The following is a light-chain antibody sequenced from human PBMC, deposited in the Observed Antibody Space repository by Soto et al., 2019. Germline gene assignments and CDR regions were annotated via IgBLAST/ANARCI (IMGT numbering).Light chain of an antibody. V-gene: IGKV1-5*03. CDR1: QSISAW. CDR2: KAS. Sequence: DIQMTQSPSTLSASVGERVTITCRASQSISAWLAWYQQKPGKAPKLLIYKASNVESGVPSRFSGSGSGTEFTLTISSLQPDDFATYYCQQYHSYPLTFGQWTRLEIK. CDR3: QQYHSYPLT. J-gene: IGKJ5*01.